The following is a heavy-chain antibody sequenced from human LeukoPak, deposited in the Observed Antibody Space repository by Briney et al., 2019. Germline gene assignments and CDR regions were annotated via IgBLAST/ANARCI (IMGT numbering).Heavy chain of an antibody. D-gene: IGHD5-18*01. Sequence: GGSLRLSCVGSGFTYTDYWMHWFGQAPGSGPVWDSRINPDGTIIDYADSVKGRFSISRDNAKNLLYLQMNGLRADDTAVYYCAKDLSWNTADRWGQGILVTVSS. J-gene: IGHJ5*02. CDR3: AKDLSWNTADR. CDR2: INPDGTII. CDR1: GFTYTDYW. V-gene: IGHV3-74*01.